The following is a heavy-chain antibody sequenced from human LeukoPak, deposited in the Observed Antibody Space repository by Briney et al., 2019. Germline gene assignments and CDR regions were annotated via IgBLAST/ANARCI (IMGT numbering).Heavy chain of an antibody. CDR1: GFTFSSYG. D-gene: IGHD3-9*01. CDR3: AKDSLDYDILTGTGIDY. CDR2: ISYDGSNK. J-gene: IGHJ4*02. Sequence: PGGSLRLSCAASGFTFSSYGMHWVRQAPGKGLEWVAVISYDGSNKYYADSVKGRSTISRDNSKNTLYLQMNSLRAEDTAVYYCAKDSLDYDILTGTGIDYWGQGTLVTVSS. V-gene: IGHV3-30*18.